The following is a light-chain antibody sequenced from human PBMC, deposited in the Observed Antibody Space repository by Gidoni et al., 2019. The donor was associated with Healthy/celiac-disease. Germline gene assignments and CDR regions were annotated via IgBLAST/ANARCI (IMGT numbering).Light chain of an antibody. Sequence: DIVLTQSPATLSLSPGERATLSCRASQSVSSYLAWYQQKPGQAPRLLIYDASNWATGSPARFSGSGSGTDFTLTISSLEPEDFAVYYCQQRSNWLRARTFGGGTKVEIK. CDR3: QQRSNWLRART. CDR1: QSVSSY. CDR2: DAS. J-gene: IGKJ4*01. V-gene: IGKV3-11*01.